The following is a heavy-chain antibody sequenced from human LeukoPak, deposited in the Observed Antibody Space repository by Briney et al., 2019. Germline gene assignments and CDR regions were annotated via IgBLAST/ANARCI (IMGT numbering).Heavy chain of an antibody. D-gene: IGHD3-10*01. V-gene: IGHV5-51*01. CDR1: GYSFTSYW. CDR2: IYPGDSDT. J-gene: IGHJ4*02. Sequence: GEALKISCKGSGYSFTSYWIGWVRQMPGKGVEGVGIIYPGDSDTRYSPSLQGQVTISADKSISTAYLQWSSLKASDTAMYYCARREFGMVRGVANFDYWGQGTLVTVSS. CDR3: ARREFGMVRGVANFDY.